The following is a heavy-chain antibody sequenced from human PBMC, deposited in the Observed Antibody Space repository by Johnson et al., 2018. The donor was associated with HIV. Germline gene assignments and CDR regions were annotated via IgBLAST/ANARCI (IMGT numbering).Heavy chain of an antibody. CDR3: SKVAVATAAGGVALDV. D-gene: IGHD6-13*01. Sequence: QVQLVESGGGVVQPGGSLRLSCAASGFTFRSYGMHWVRQAPGKGLEWVAVVWFDGRNKYYSDSVKGRFTISRDDSKNTLYLQMNSLRVEDTAVYHCSKVAVATAAGGVALDVWGPGTMVTVSS. CDR1: GFTFRSYG. V-gene: IGHV3-33*06. J-gene: IGHJ3*01. CDR2: VWFDGRNK.